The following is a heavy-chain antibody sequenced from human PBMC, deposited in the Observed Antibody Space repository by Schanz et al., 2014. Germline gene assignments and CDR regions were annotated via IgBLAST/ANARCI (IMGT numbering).Heavy chain of an antibody. Sequence: QVQLVQSGAEVKKPGASVKVSCKASGYTFTSYYMHWVRQAPGQGLEWMGIINPSGGSTSYAQKCQGRVTMARDTTTSTVYMELSRLRSEDTDVYDCARDGEAAAGCDYWGQGTLVTVSS. CDR2: INPSGGST. D-gene: IGHD6-13*01. CDR1: GYTFTSYY. J-gene: IGHJ4*02. CDR3: ARDGEAAAGCDY. V-gene: IGHV1-46*03.